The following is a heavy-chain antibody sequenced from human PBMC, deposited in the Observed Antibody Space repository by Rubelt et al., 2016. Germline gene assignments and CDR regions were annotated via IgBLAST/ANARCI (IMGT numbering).Heavy chain of an antibody. V-gene: IGHV4-59*12. CDR2: IYYSGST. J-gene: IGHJ5*02. CDR3: ATFRFGAWLP. D-gene: IGHD3-10*01. CDR1: GGSINSYY. Sequence: QVQLQESGPGLVKPSETLSLTCTVSGGSINSYYWSWIRQPPGKGLEWIGYIYYSGSTNYNPSLKSRVTISVDTSKNQFSLKLSSVTAADTAVYYCATFRFGAWLPWGQGTLVTVSS.